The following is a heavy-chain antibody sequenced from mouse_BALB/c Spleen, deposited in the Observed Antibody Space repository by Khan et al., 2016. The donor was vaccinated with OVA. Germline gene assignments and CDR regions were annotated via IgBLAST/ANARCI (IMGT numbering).Heavy chain of an antibody. CDR3: ARLACYYDSEGFAY. J-gene: IGHJ3*01. CDR1: GFTFSTYG. CDR2: ISTGGHYT. V-gene: IGHV5-6*01. Sequence: EVQRVESGGDVVKPGGSLKLSCAASGFTFSTYGMSWVRQTPDKRLEWVATISTGGHYTYYPDTVKGRFTISRDNAKNTLYLQLSSLKSEDTAMLYCARLACYYDSEGFAYWGQGTLVTVSA. D-gene: IGHD1-1*01.